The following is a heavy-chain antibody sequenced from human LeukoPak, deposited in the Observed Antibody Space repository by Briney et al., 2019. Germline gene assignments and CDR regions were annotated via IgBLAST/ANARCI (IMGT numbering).Heavy chain of an antibody. CDR3: ARHKPCVRGREIHRSGGSCYFFDY. V-gene: IGHV4-59*08. CDR2: IYYSGST. Sequence: SETLSLTCTVSGGSISSYYWSWIRQPPGKGLEWIGYIYYSGSTNYNPSLKSRVTISVDTSKNQFSLKLSSVTAADTAVYYCARHKPCVRGREIHRSGGSCYFFDYWGQGTLVTVSS. J-gene: IGHJ4*02. CDR1: GGSISSYY. D-gene: IGHD2-15*01.